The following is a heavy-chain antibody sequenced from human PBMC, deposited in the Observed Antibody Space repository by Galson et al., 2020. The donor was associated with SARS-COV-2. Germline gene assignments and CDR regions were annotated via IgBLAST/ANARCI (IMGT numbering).Heavy chain of an antibody. J-gene: IGHJ4*02. D-gene: IGHD2-15*01. V-gene: IGHV4-61*01. CDR2: IYYSGST. CDR1: GGSVSSGSYY. CDR3: ASELLYCSGGSCYSSAIDY. Sequence: SETLSLTCTVSGGSVSSGSYYWSWIRPPQGKGLEWIGYIYYSGSTNYNPSIKSRVTISVDTSKNQFSLKLSSVTAADTAVYYCASELLYCSGGSCYSSAIDYWGQGTLVTVSS.